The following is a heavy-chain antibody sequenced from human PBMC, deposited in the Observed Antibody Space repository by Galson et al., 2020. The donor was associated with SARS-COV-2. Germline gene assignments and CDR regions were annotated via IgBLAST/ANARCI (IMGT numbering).Heavy chain of an antibody. V-gene: IGHV1-69*13. Sequence: SVKVSCKASGGTFSSYAISWVRQAPGQGLEWMGGIIPIFGTANYAQKFQGRVTITADESTSTAYMELSSLRSEDTAVYYCARGLWSSGSRDYYYYYYYMDVWGKGTTVTVSS. D-gene: IGHD3-22*01. J-gene: IGHJ6*03. CDR3: ARGLWSSGSRDYYYYYYYMDV. CDR2: IIPIFGTA. CDR1: GGTFSSYA.